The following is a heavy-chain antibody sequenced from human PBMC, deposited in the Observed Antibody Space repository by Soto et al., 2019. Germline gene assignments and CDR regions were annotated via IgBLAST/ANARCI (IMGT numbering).Heavy chain of an antibody. D-gene: IGHD1-1*01. CDR2: IYPGDSDT. CDR1: GYKPSTWHNFTSYW. Sequence: PGESLKISCKGSGYKPSTWHNFTSYWIAWVRQMPGEGLEWMGIIYPGDSDTRYSPSFQGQVTISADKSINTVYLQWSSLKASDTAMYFCTRQMIQPQMRYNMDVWGQGTTVTVSS. CDR3: TRQMIQPQMRYNMDV. J-gene: IGHJ6*02. V-gene: IGHV5-51*01.